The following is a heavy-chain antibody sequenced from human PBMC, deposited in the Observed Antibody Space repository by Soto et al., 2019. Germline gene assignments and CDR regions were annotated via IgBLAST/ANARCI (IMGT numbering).Heavy chain of an antibody. CDR3: AARYCGGDCDYYYYGMDV. D-gene: IGHD2-21*02. CDR1: GGSISSGDYY. CDR2: IYYSGST. Sequence: SETLSLTCTVSGGSISSGDYYWSWIRQPPGKGLEWIGYIYYSGSTYYNPSLKSRVTISVDTSKNQFSLKLSSVTAADTAVYYYAARYCGGDCDYYYYGMDVWGQGTTVTVSS. V-gene: IGHV4-30-4*01. J-gene: IGHJ6*02.